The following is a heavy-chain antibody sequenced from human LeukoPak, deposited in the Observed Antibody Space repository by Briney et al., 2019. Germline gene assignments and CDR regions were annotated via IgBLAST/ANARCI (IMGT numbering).Heavy chain of an antibody. D-gene: IGHD4-17*01. CDR3: ARLGGWAYRDYLQEAFDY. V-gene: IGHV1-18*01. J-gene: IGHJ4*02. Sequence: ASVKVSCTASGYTFTKFSISWVRQAPRQGVEWMGWISPYNGNTNYAQKVQGRVTMTTDTSTSTVYMELRSLRSDDTAVYYCARLGGWAYRDYLQEAFDYWGQGTLVTVSS. CDR2: ISPYNGNT. CDR1: GYTFTKFS.